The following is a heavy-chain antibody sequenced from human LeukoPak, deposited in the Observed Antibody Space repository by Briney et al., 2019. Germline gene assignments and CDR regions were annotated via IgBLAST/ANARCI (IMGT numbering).Heavy chain of an antibody. CDR1: GGSISSYY. D-gene: IGHD2-15*01. V-gene: IGHV4-4*07. J-gene: IGHJ5*02. Sequence: SETLSLTCTVSGGSISSYYWSWLRQPAGKGLEWIGRIYTSGSTNYNPSLKSRVTMSVDTSKNQFSLKLSSVTAADTAVYYCARGVVVVAATPPNNWFDPWGQGTLVTVSS. CDR2: IYTSGST. CDR3: ARGVVVVAATPPNNWFDP.